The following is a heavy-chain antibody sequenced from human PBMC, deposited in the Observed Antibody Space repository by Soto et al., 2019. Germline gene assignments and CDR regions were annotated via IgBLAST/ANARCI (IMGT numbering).Heavy chain of an antibody. D-gene: IGHD3-10*02. J-gene: IGHJ3*01. CDR3: AIDVAPLHVHRFDF. V-gene: IGHV1-2*02. CDR1: GYKFIDFH. CDR2: NNPHSGGT. Sequence: QVQLVQSGAELRKPGASVKVYCETSGYKFIDFHIHWVRQAPGQGLEWMGWNNPHSGGTNYAQAFQGRVTMTSHPSTTTANMELKRLTSDDTAGYYSAIDVAPLHVHRFDFWGQGTMVTVSS.